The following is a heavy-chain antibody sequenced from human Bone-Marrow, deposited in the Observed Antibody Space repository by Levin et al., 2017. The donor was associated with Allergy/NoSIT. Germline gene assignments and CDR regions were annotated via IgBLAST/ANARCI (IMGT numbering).Heavy chain of an antibody. D-gene: IGHD3-3*01. Sequence: GGSLRLSCAASGFTFSSYAMSWVRQAPGKGLEWVSAISGSGGSTYYADSVKGRFTISRDNSKNTLYLQMNSLRAEDTAVYYCAKATNDFWSGYLFDYWGQGTLVTVSS. CDR1: GFTFSSYA. CDR3: AKATNDFWSGYLFDY. CDR2: ISGSGGST. V-gene: IGHV3-23*01. J-gene: IGHJ4*02.